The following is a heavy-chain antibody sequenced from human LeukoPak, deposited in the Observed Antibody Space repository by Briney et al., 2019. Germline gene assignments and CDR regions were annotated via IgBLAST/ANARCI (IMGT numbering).Heavy chain of an antibody. Sequence: PGGSLRLSCAASGFTSSDYYMSWIRQAPAKGLERVSYISSSGSTIYYADSVKGRFTISRDNAKNSLYLQMNSLRAEDTAVYYCARGPPTGIAVAGTGFDYWGQGTLVTVSS. D-gene: IGHD6-19*01. J-gene: IGHJ4*02. CDR3: ARGPPTGIAVAGTGFDY. CDR2: ISSSGSTI. V-gene: IGHV3-11*04. CDR1: GFTSSDYY.